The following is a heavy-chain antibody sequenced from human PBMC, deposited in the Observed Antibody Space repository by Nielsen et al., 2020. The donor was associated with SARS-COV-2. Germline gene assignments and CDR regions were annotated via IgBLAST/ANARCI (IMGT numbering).Heavy chain of an antibody. V-gene: IGHV1-18*04. CDR3: AREGSIRGSYYYYYMDV. CDR1: DYTFINYN. CDR2: ISPSNGNT. J-gene: IGHJ6*03. Sequence: ASVKVSCKASDYTFINYNINWVRQAPGQGLEWMGWISPSNGNTNYAQIFQDRVTMTADTSSRTAYMELRSLRSDDTAVYYCAREGSIRGSYYYYYMDVWGKGTTVTVSS. D-gene: IGHD3-10*01.